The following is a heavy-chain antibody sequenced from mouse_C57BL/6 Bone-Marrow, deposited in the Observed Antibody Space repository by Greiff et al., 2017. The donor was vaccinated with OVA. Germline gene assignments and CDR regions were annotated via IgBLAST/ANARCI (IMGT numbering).Heavy chain of an antibody. J-gene: IGHJ3*01. CDR1: GYTFTSYT. CDR3: ASLLYGSSFAY. D-gene: IGHD1-1*01. CDR2: INPSSGYT. Sequence: QVQLQQSGAELARPGASVKMSCKASGYTFTSYTMHWVKQRPGQGLEWIGYINPSSGYTKYNQKFKDKATLTADKSSSTAYMQLSSLTSEDSAVYYCASLLYGSSFAYWGQGTLVTVSA. V-gene: IGHV1-4*01.